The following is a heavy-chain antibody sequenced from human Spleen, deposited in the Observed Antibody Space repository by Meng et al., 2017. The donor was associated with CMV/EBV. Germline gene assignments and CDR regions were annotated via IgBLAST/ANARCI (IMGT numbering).Heavy chain of an antibody. CDR3: ARVIPRNIAARWYFDY. Sequence: ASVKVSCKASGGTFSNYDISWVRQAPGQGLEWMGWISAYNGNTNYAQKLQGRVTMTTDTSTSTAYMELRSLRSDDTAVYYCARVIPRNIAARWYFDYWGQGTLVTVSS. D-gene: IGHD6-6*01. CDR2: ISAYNGNT. J-gene: IGHJ4*02. CDR1: GGTFSNYD. V-gene: IGHV1-18*01.